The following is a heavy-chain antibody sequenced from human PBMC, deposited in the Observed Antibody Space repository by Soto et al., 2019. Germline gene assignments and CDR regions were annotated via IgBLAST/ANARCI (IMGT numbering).Heavy chain of an antibody. D-gene: IGHD3-16*01. J-gene: IGHJ6*02. Sequence: QVQLVQSGAEVKKPGSSVRVSCKASGTIFSSYTISWVRQAPGQGLEWMGRIIPILGETNSAQKFQGRVTLTADKSTNTAYMELNSLRLEDTALYYCAGGLGGHMDDWGQGTTVTVSS. CDR1: GTIFSSYT. CDR3: AGGLGGHMDD. V-gene: IGHV1-69*08. CDR2: IIPILGET.